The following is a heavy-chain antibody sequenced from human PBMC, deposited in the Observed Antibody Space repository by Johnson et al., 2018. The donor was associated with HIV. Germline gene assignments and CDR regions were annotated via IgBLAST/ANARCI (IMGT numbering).Heavy chain of an antibody. Sequence: VQLVESGGGVVQPGGSLILSCAASGFTFSNSDMHWVRQATGKGLDWVSAIGTAGDTYYPGSVKGRFTISRENAKNSLYLQMNSLRAGDTAMYYCAKDGGRWSYSFDVWGQGTMVSVSS. CDR1: GFTFSNSD. V-gene: IGHV3-13*01. CDR2: IGTAGDT. D-gene: IGHD3-16*01. CDR3: AKDGGRWSYSFDV. J-gene: IGHJ3*01.